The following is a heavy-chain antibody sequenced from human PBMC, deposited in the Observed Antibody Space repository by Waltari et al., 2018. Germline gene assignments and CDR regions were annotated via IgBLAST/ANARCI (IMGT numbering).Heavy chain of an antibody. V-gene: IGHV4-59*08. CDR3: ARGLGYSAWFDP. J-gene: IGHJ5*02. CDR2: IQNSGTI. CDR1: GDSFKNYY. D-gene: IGHD3-22*01. Sequence: QVELQESGPGLVKPSETLSLTCSVSGDSFKNYYWNWVRQSPGKALEWIGFIQNSGTISYNPSLESRVTISVDTSKNQFFLNLNFVTAADTAVYYCARGLGYSAWFDPWGQGTLVTVSS.